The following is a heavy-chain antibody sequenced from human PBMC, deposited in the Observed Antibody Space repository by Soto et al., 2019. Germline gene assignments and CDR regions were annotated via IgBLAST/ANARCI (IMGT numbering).Heavy chain of an antibody. CDR1: GGSISSSNW. CDR3: ARVCIAVATGGGEAFDI. V-gene: IGHV4-4*02. Sequence: SATLSLTCAVSGGSISSSNWWSWVRQPPGKGLEWIGEIYHSGSTNYNPSLKSRVTISVDKSKNQFSLKLSSVTAADTAVYYCARVCIAVATGGGEAFDIWGQGTMVTVSS. CDR2: IYHSGST. D-gene: IGHD6-19*01. J-gene: IGHJ3*02.